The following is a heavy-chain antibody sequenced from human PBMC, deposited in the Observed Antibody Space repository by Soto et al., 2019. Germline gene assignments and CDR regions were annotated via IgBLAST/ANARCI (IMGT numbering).Heavy chain of an antibody. V-gene: IGHV1-69*01. D-gene: IGHD2-2*02. CDR1: GGTFSSYA. J-gene: IGHJ6*02. CDR2: IIPIFGTA. CDR3: ARSHPTRARYQLLYDYYYGMDV. Sequence: VKVSCKASGGTFSSYAISWVRQAPGQGLEWMGGIIPIFGTANYAQKFQGRVTITADESTSTAYMELSSLRSEDTAVYYCARSHPTRARYQLLYDYYYGMDVWGQGTTVTVSS.